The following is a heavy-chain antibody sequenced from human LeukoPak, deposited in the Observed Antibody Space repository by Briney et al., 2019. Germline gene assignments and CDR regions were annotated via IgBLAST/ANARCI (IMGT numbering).Heavy chain of an antibody. V-gene: IGHV4-31*03. Sequence: PSETLSLTCTVSGGSISSGGYYWSWIRQHPGKGLEWIGYIYYSGSTYYNPSLKSRVTISVDTSRNQFSLKLSSVTAADTAVYYCGVYQLLYPWFDPWGQGTLVTVSS. D-gene: IGHD2-2*02. CDR3: GVYQLLYPWFDP. J-gene: IGHJ5*02. CDR1: GGSISSGGYY. CDR2: IYYSGST.